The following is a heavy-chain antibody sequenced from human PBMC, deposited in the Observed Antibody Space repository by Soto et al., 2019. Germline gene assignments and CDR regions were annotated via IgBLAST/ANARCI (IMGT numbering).Heavy chain of an antibody. CDR2: IWYDGSNK. Sequence: GGSLRLSCAASGFTFSSYGMHWVRQAPGKGLEWVAVIWYDGSNKYYADSVKGRFTISRDNSKNTLYLQMNSLRAEDTAVYYCARDPGGAAAGNYMDVWGKGTTVTVSS. CDR1: GFTFSSYG. D-gene: IGHD6-13*01. CDR3: ARDPGGAAAGNYMDV. J-gene: IGHJ6*03. V-gene: IGHV3-33*01.